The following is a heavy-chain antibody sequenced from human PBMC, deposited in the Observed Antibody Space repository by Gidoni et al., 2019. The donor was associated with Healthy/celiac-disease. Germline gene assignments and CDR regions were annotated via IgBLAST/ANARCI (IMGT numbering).Heavy chain of an antibody. CDR3: AKDGRIGGATWDY. V-gene: IGHV3-23*01. D-gene: IGHD1-26*01. CDR2: MSGSGGST. CDR1: GFTLSSYD. Sequence: VQLLESGGGLVQHGGSLRLYFAASGFTLSSYDMRWGRQAPGMGLLWVSDMSGSGGSTDYADSVKSRVTISRDNSKNTLYLQMNSLRAEDTAVYYCAKDGRIGGATWDYWGQGTLVTVSS. J-gene: IGHJ4*02.